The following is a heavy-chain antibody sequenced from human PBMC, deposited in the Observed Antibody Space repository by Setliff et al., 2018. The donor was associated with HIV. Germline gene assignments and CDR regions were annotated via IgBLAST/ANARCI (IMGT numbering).Heavy chain of an antibody. J-gene: IGHJ6*02. CDR2: IYYNGRT. CDR3: VRERRRSPLSYGLDV. CDR1: GGSISSGGYY. V-gene: IGHV4-31*03. Sequence: SETLSLTCTVSGGSISSGGYYWNWIRQYPVKGLEWIGHIYYNGRTLFNPALGTRLNMSVDTSENQFSRHLNSVTAADTAVYYCVRERRRSPLSYGLDVWGQGTTVTVSS.